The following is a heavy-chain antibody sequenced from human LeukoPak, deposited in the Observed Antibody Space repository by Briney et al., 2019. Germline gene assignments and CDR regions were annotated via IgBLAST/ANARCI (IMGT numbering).Heavy chain of an antibody. V-gene: IGHV4-59*01. CDR3: AKAPPYISAAYNFDY. CDR1: GGSISSYY. J-gene: IGHJ4*02. Sequence: PSETLSLTCTVSGGSISSYYWSWVRQPPGKGLEWIGYIHNSGSTNYNPSLRSRVTISADTSKNQFSLKLTSVTAADTAVYYCAKAPPYISAAYNFDYWGQGTLVTVSS. CDR2: IHNSGST. D-gene: IGHD6-13*01.